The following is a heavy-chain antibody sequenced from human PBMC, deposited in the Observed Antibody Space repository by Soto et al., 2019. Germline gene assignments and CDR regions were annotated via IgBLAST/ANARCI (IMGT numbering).Heavy chain of an antibody. V-gene: IGHV4-61*01. D-gene: IGHD3-3*01. CDR2: MYYSGST. CDR1: GGSVSSGSYY. Sequence: SETLSLTCTVSGGSVSSGSYYWSWIRQPPGKGLEWIGYMYYSGSTNYNPSLKSRVTISLDTSKNQFSLKLSSVTAADTAVYFCARTRDFWSGNDAFDIWGKGTMVTVSS. J-gene: IGHJ3*02. CDR3: ARTRDFWSGNDAFDI.